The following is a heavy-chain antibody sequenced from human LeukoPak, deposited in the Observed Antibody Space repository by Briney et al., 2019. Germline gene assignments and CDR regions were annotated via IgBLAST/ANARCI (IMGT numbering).Heavy chain of an antibody. Sequence: GGSLRLSCAASGFTFSSYAMSWVRQAPGKELEWVSAISGSGGSTYYADSVKGRFTISRDNSKNTLYLQMNSLRAEDTAVYYCAKDRVQQLVSGDLDYWGQGTLVTVSS. J-gene: IGHJ4*02. CDR1: GFTFSSYA. CDR3: AKDRVQQLVSGDLDY. V-gene: IGHV3-23*01. CDR2: ISGSGGST. D-gene: IGHD6-13*01.